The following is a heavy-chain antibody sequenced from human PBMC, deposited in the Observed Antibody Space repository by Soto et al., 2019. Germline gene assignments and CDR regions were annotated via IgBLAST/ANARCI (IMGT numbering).Heavy chain of an antibody. Sequence: SETLSLTCTVSGGTMNSYYWTWIRQPAGKGLEWIGRIYSSGSTKYNPSLQSRVTMSLDTSKNQFSLRLTSVTAADTAVYYCATHFYGAYVVDCWGQGTLVTV. CDR2: IYSSGST. CDR1: GGTMNSYY. CDR3: ATHFYGAYVVDC. D-gene: IGHD4-17*01. J-gene: IGHJ4*02. V-gene: IGHV4-4*07.